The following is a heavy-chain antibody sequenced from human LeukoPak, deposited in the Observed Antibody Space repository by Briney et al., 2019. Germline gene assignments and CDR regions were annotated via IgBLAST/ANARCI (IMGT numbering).Heavy chain of an antibody. CDR1: GDSISSSSYY. D-gene: IGHD1-26*01. CDR2: IYDSGST. V-gene: IGHV4-39*01. J-gene: IGHJ4*02. Sequence: SETLSLTCTVSGDSISSSSYYWGWVRQPPGKGLEWIGNIYDSGSTYYSPSLRSRVPISVDTSKNQFSLRLNSVTAADTAVYYCARQGGSYYTPFDSWGQGTLVTVSS. CDR3: ARQGGSYYTPFDS.